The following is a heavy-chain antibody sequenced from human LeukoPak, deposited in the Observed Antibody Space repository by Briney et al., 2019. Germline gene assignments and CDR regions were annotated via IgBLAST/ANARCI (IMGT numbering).Heavy chain of an antibody. CDR1: GGSISSGGSY. J-gene: IGHJ6*02. CDR2: IYYSGST. Sequence: SETLSLTCTVSGGSISSGGSYWSWIRQHPGKGLEWIGYIYYSGSTYYNPSLKSRVTISVDTSKNQFSLKLSSVTAADTAVYYCARVNAVTTTTYYYYGMDVWGQGTTVTVSS. D-gene: IGHD4-17*01. CDR3: ARVNAVTTTTYYYYGMDV. V-gene: IGHV4-31*03.